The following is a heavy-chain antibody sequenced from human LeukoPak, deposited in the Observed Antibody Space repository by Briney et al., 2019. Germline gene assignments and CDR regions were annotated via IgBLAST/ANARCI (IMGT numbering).Heavy chain of an antibody. CDR3: AKVKRGGLFYDSSGYSRPYYYYMDV. J-gene: IGHJ6*03. V-gene: IGHV4-34*01. Sequence: SETLSLTCAVYGGSFSGYYWSWIRQPPGKGLEWIGEINHSGSTNYNPSLKSRVTISVDTSKNQFSLKLSSVTAADTAVYYCAKVKRGGLFYDSSGYSRPYYYYMDVWGKGTTVTVSS. CDR1: GGSFSGYY. D-gene: IGHD3-22*01. CDR2: INHSGST.